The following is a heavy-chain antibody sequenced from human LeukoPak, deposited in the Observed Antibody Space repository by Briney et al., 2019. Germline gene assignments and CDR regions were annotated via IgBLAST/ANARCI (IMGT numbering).Heavy chain of an antibody. CDR2: IHPSDGVT. V-gene: IGHV1-46*01. J-gene: IGHJ4*02. CDR3: ARDNIGSSGWTGLGY. CDR1: GYTFTSHC. Sequence: ASVKVSCKASGYTFTSHCIHWVRQAPGHGLEWMGLIHPSDGVTTYAQNFQGRVTVTRDTSTSTVYMELSSLRSEDTAVYYCARDNIGSSGWTGLGYWGQGTLVTVSS. D-gene: IGHD6-19*01.